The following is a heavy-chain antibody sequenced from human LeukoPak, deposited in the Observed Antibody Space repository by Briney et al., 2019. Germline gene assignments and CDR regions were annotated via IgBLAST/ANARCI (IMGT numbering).Heavy chain of an antibody. CDR1: GYTFTGYY. CDR2: INPNSGGT. J-gene: IGHJ2*01. D-gene: IGHD2-15*01. Sequence: ASVKVSSKASGYTFTGYYMHWVRQAPGQGLEWMGWINPNSGGTNYAQKFQGRVTMTRDTSISTAYMELSRLRSDDTAVYYCARESSAELLRNWYFDLWGRGTLVTVSS. V-gene: IGHV1-2*02. CDR3: ARESSAELLRNWYFDL.